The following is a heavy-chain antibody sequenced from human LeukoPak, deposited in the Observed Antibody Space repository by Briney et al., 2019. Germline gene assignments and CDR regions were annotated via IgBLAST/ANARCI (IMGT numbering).Heavy chain of an antibody. CDR2: IYSGGST. CDR1: GFTVSSNY. CDR3: ARDGVDILTGYYQNGMDV. Sequence: GGSLRLSCAASGFTVSSNYMSWVRQAPGKGLEWVSVIYSGGSTYYADSVKGRFTISRDNSKNTLYLRMNSLRAEDTAVYYCARDGVDILTGYYQNGMDVWGKGTTVTVSS. D-gene: IGHD3-9*01. V-gene: IGHV3-53*01. J-gene: IGHJ6*04.